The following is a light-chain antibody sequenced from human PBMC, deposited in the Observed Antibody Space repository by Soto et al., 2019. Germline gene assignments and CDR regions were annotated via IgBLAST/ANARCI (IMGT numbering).Light chain of an antibody. Sequence: DTVMTQSPDSLAVSLGERATINCKSSQSVLYSANNKNYLAWYQQKAGQPPKVLIYWASTRESGVPDRFSGSGSGTDFTLTISSLQSEDVAVYYCQQYYISPLTFGGGTKVEIK. V-gene: IGKV4-1*01. CDR2: WAS. J-gene: IGKJ4*01. CDR1: QSVLYSANNKNY. CDR3: QQYYISPLT.